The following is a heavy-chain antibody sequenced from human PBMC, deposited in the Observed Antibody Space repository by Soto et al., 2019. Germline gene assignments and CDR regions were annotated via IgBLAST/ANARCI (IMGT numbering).Heavy chain of an antibody. CDR3: ARPLFGVAQDAFDI. CDR2: IIPILGIA. V-gene: IGHV1-69*02. J-gene: IGHJ3*02. D-gene: IGHD3-3*01. Sequence: GASLKVSCKASGGTFSSYTISWVRQAPGQGLEWMGRIIPILGIANYAQKFQGRVTITADKSTSTAYMELSSLRSEDTAVYYCARPLFGVAQDAFDIWGQGTMVTVSS. CDR1: GGTFSSYT.